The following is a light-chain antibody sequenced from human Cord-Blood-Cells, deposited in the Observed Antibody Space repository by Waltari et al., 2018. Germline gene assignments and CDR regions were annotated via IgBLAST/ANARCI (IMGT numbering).Light chain of an antibody. CDR2: AAS. CDR3: QQSYSTPYT. Sequence: DIQMTQSPSSLTASVGVRVTITCRASQSISSYLNWYQQKPGKAPKLLIYAASSWQSGVPSSFSGSGSETDFSLTISSLQPEDVATYYCQQSYSTPYTFGQGTKLEIK. J-gene: IGKJ2*01. V-gene: IGKV1-39*01. CDR1: QSISSY.